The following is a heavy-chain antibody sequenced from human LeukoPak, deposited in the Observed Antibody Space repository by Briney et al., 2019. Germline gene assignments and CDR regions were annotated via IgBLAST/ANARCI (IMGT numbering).Heavy chain of an antibody. J-gene: IGHJ4*02. CDR2: INHSGST. V-gene: IGHV4-34*01. CDR1: GGSFSGYY. Sequence: PSETLSLTCAVYGGSFSGYYWSWIRQPPGKGLEWIGEINHSGSTNYNPPLKSRVTISVDTSKNQFSLKLSSVTAADTAVYYCARERYCSSTSCSKGAFDYWGQGTLVTVSS. D-gene: IGHD2-2*01. CDR3: ARERYCSSTSCSKGAFDY.